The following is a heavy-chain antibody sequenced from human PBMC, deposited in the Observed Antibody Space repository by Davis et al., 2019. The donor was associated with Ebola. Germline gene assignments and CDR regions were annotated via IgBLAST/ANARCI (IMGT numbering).Heavy chain of an antibody. J-gene: IGHJ6*02. CDR3: ARDFPAGNTKYHYYVMDV. V-gene: IGHV1-18*04. CDR1: GYTFTGYH. Sequence: AASVKVSCKASGYTFTGYHMHWVRQAPGQGLEWMGWISAYNGNTNYAQNLQGRVTMTTDTSTSTAYMELRSLRSDDTAVYYCARDFPAGNTKYHYYVMDVWGQGTTVTVSS. CDR2: ISAYNGNT. D-gene: IGHD1-7*01.